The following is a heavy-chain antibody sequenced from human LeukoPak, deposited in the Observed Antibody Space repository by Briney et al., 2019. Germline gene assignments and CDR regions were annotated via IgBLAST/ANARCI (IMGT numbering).Heavy chain of an antibody. D-gene: IGHD1-26*01. J-gene: IGHJ6*03. CDR2: ITSSGSYI. Sequence: GGSLRLSCATSGLTFNNYNMNWVRQAPGRALEWVSAITSSGSYIFHAYSVKGRFTISRDNAKNSLYLQMNSLGPEDTAVYYCARDPYSGNYGNYYYYYLDVWGKGTTVTISS. V-gene: IGHV3-21*01. CDR1: GLTFNNYN. CDR3: ARDPYSGNYGNYYYYYLDV.